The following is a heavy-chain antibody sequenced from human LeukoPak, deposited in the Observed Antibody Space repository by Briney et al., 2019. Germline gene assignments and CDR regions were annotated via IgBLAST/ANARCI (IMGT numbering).Heavy chain of an antibody. CDR1: GYTFTAYN. J-gene: IGHJ4*02. D-gene: IGHD3-10*01. CDR3: ARGMGSGTYRRFDF. V-gene: IGHV1-2*02. CDR2: ITPNSGAT. Sequence: ASVKVSYKASGYTFTAYNIHWVRQAPGQGPEWMGWITPNSGATNYAQQFQGRVTMTRDTSISTAYMELNNLISDDTAVYYCARGMGSGTYRRFDFWGQGTLVTVSS.